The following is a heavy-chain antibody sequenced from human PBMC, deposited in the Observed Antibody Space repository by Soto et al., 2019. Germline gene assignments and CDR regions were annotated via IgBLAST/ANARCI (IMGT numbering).Heavy chain of an antibody. CDR3: ARSYYYDSSGYREPYYYYGMEV. Sequence: ASVKVSYKASGYTFTSYYMHWVRQAPGQGLEWMGIINPSGGSTSYAQKFQGRVTMTRDTSTSTVYMELSSLRSEDTAVYYCARSYYYDSSGYREPYYYYGMEVWGQGTTGTVS. V-gene: IGHV1-46*01. D-gene: IGHD3-22*01. CDR2: INPSGGST. CDR1: GYTFTSYY. J-gene: IGHJ6*02.